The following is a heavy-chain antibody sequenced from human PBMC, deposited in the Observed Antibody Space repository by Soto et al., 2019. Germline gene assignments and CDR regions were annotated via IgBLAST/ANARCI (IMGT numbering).Heavy chain of an antibody. V-gene: IGHV3-48*02. Sequence: GGSLRLSCAASGFTFSSYSMNWVRQAPGKGLEWVSYISSSSSTIYYADSVKGRFTISRDKAKNSLYLQMNSLRDEDTAVYYWASPGSGIAAAGLWGQGTLVTVSS. CDR1: GFTFSSYS. CDR2: ISSSSSTI. CDR3: ASPGSGIAAAGL. D-gene: IGHD6-13*01. J-gene: IGHJ4*02.